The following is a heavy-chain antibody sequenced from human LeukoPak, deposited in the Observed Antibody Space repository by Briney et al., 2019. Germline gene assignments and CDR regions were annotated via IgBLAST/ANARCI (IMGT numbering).Heavy chain of an antibody. CDR2: ISAYNGNT. CDR3: ARVGPLNWFDP. J-gene: IGHJ5*02. V-gene: IGHV1-18*01. Sequence: ASVKVSCKASGYTFTSYGISWVRQAPGQGLEWVGWISAYNGNTNYAQKLQGSVTMTTDTSTNTAYMELRSLRSDDTAMYYCARVGPLNWFDPWGQGTLVTVSS. CDR1: GYTFTSYG.